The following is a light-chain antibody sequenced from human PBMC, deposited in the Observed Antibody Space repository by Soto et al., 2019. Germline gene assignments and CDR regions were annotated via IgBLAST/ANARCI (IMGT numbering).Light chain of an antibody. CDR2: EGS. J-gene: IGLJ1*01. CDR1: SSDVGPYNL. CDR3: CSYTTTGTQV. V-gene: IGLV2-14*02. Sequence: QSVLTQPASVSGSPGQSITISCTGSSSDVGPYNLVSWYQQHPGKAPKLLIYEGSKRPSGVFNRFSASKSGNTASLTISGLQAEDEGDYYCCSYTTTGTQVFGTGTKVTVL.